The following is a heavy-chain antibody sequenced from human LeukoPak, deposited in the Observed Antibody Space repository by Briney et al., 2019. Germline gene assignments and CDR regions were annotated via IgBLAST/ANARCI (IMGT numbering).Heavy chain of an antibody. D-gene: IGHD3-22*01. J-gene: IGHJ4*02. Sequence: ASVKVSCKVSGYTLTELSMHWVGQAPGKGLEWMGGFDPEDGETIYAQKFQGRVTMTEDTSTDTAYMELSSLRSEDTAVYYCATARIRLRWDYDSSGYYHYWGQGTLVTVSS. CDR1: GYTLTELS. CDR2: FDPEDGET. CDR3: ATARIRLRWDYDSSGYYHY. V-gene: IGHV1-24*01.